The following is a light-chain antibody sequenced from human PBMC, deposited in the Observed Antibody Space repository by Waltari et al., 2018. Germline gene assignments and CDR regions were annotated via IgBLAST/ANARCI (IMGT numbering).Light chain of an antibody. V-gene: IGKV3-15*01. CDR2: GAS. CDR3: HQYNNWPPYT. CDR1: QNVNSN. Sequence: EVVMTQSPATLSVSPGERATLSCRASQNVNSNVAWYQQKPGQAPRLLIYGASSTATCIPARFSGSGAGTEVTLTISSLQSEDVAVYYCHQYNNWPPYTFGQGTKLEIK. J-gene: IGKJ2*01.